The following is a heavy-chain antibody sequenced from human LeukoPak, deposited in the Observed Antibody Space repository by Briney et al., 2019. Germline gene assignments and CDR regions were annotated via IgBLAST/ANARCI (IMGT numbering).Heavy chain of an antibody. D-gene: IGHD4-17*01. J-gene: IGHJ6*03. V-gene: IGHV3-74*01. Sequence: PGGSLRLSCAASGFTFGSHWMHWVRQAPGKGLVWVSRINSDESSKSYADSVKGRFAIPRDNAKNTLYLQMNSLRAEDTAVYYCASLITVTTGYYYYYYYMDVWGKGTTVTVSS. CDR1: GFTFGSHW. CDR3: ASLITVTTGYYYYYYYMDV. CDR2: INSDESSK.